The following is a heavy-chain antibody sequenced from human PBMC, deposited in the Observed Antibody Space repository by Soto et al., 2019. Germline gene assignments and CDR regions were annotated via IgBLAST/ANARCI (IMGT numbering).Heavy chain of an antibody. CDR2: IYYSGST. Sequence: PSETLSLTCTVSGGSISSYYWSWIRQPPGKGLEWIGYIYYSGSTNYNPSLKSRVTISVDTSKNQFSLKLSSVTAADTAVYYCARGVAAKTGVWFDPWGQGTLVTVSS. CDR1: GGSISSYY. D-gene: IGHD6-13*01. CDR3: ARGVAAKTGVWFDP. V-gene: IGHV4-59*01. J-gene: IGHJ5*02.